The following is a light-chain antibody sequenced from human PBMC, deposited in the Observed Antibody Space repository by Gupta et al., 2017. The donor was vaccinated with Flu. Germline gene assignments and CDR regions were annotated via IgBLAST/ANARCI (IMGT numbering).Light chain of an antibody. CDR2: EVS. V-gene: IGLV2-14*01. J-gene: IGLJ2*01. CDR1: SSDVGGYNY. CDR3: SSYTRRSTRV. Sequence: QSALTPPASLSGSPGQSITISCTGTSSDVGGYNYVSWYQQHPGKAPKLMIYEVSNRPSGVSNRFSGSKSGNTASRTIAGLQAEDEAEYYCSSYTRRSTRVFGGGTKLTVL.